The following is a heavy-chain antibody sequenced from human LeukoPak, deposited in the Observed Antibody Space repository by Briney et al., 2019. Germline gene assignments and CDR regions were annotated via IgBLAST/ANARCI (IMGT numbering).Heavy chain of an antibody. CDR1: GGSFSGYY. CDR3: ARLPTTSARLYDY. CDR2: INHSGST. D-gene: IGHD4-4*01. Sequence: PSETLSLTCAVYGGSFSGYYWSWIRQPPGKGLEWIGEINHSGSTNYNPSLKSRVTISVDTSKNQFSLKLSSVTAADTAVYYCARLPTTSARLYDYWGQGTLVTVSS. J-gene: IGHJ4*02. V-gene: IGHV4-34*01.